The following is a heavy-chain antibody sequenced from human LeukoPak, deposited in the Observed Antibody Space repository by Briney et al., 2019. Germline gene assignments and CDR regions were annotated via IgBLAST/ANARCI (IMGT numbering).Heavy chain of an antibody. Sequence: GGSLRLSCAASGFIFSSYSMNWVRQAPGKGLEWVSYISSSSSTIYYADSMKGRFTISRDNAKNSLYLQMNSLRAEDTAVYYCARGLLYGEDYFDYWGQGTLVTVSS. V-gene: IGHV3-48*01. CDR1: GFIFSSYS. CDR2: ISSSSSTI. J-gene: IGHJ4*02. D-gene: IGHD4-17*01. CDR3: ARGLLYGEDYFDY.